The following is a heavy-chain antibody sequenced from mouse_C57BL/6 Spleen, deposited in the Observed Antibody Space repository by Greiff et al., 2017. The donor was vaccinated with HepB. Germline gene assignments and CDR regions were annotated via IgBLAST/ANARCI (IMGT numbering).Heavy chain of an antibody. Sequence: EVQLQQSGPVLVKPGASVKMSCKASGYTFTDYYMNWVKQSHGKSLEWIGVINPYNGGTSYNQKFKGKATLTVDKSSSTAYMELNSLTSEDSAVYYCASDPYYYGSSYLDYWGQGTTLTVSS. CDR2: INPYNGGT. CDR3: ASDPYYYGSSYLDY. V-gene: IGHV1-19*01. CDR1: GYTFTDYY. D-gene: IGHD1-1*01. J-gene: IGHJ2*01.